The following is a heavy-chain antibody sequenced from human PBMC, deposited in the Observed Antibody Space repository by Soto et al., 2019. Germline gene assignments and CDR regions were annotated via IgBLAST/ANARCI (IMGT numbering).Heavy chain of an antibody. Sequence: ASVKVSCKASGYTFTNYYMRWVRQAPGQGLEWMGIINPSGGSTSYAQKFQGRVTMTRDTSKSTVYMELSSLRSEDTAVYYCARENNWNQDDYYGMDVWGQGTTVTVSS. V-gene: IGHV1-46*01. CDR1: GYTFTNYY. D-gene: IGHD1-20*01. J-gene: IGHJ6*02. CDR2: INPSGGST. CDR3: ARENNWNQDDYYGMDV.